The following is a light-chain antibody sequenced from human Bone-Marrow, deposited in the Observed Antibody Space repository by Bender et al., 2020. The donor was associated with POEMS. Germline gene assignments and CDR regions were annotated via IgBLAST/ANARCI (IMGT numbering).Light chain of an antibody. Sequence: QSVLTQPPSASGTPGQRVTISCSGGSSNIGAHAVNWYQHLPGTAPKLLIYSSHRRPSEVPDRFSGSRSGTSASLAISGLQAEDEADYYCCSYAGTSNWVFGRGTKLTVL. CDR2: SSH. CDR3: CSYAGTSNWV. CDR1: SSNIGAHA. V-gene: IGLV1-44*01. J-gene: IGLJ3*02.